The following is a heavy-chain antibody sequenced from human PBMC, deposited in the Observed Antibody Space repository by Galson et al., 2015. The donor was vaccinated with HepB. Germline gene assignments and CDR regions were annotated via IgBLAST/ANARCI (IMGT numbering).Heavy chain of an antibody. CDR1: GFTFSGYS. Sequence: SLRLSCAASGFTFSGYSMNWVRQAPGKGLEWVSSISSSSSYIYYADSVKGRFTISRDDAMKSLYLQMNSLRAEDTAVYYCARLSIGYTWPDTFEIWGPGT. V-gene: IGHV3-21*01. CDR2: ISSSSSYI. J-gene: IGHJ3*02. D-gene: IGHD5-24*01. CDR3: ARLSIGYTWPDTFEI.